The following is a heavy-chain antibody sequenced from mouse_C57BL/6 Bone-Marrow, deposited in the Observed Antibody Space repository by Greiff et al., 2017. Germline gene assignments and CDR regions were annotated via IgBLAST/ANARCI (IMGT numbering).Heavy chain of an antibody. CDR2: IYPGSGST. V-gene: IGHV1-55*01. CDR3: ARGYYGSSSSWFAY. CDR1: GYTFTSYW. Sequence: VQLQQPGAELVKPGASVKMSCKASGYTFTSYWITWVKQRPGQGLEWIGDIYPGSGSTNYNEKFKSKATLTVDTSSSTAYMQLSSLKSEDSAVYYCARGYYGSSSSWFAYWGQGTLVTVSA. D-gene: IGHD1-1*01. J-gene: IGHJ3*01.